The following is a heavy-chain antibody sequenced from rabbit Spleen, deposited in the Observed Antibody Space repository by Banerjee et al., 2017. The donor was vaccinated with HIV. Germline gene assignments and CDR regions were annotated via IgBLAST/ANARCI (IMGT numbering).Heavy chain of an antibody. J-gene: IGHJ3*01. D-gene: IGHD6-1*01. Sequence: QSLEESGGDLVKPGTSLTLTCTASGFTLNIYWICWVRQAPGKGLEWIACIYAGNSGRTYYASWAKGRFTISKTSSTTVTLQVTSLTAADTATYFCARGDDSHGDGYALWGQGTLVTVS. CDR1: GFTLNIYW. V-gene: IGHV1S40*01. CDR2: IYAGNSGRT. CDR3: ARGDDSHGDGYAL.